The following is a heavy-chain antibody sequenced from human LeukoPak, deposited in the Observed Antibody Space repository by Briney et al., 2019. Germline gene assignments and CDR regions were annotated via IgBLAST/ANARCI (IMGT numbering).Heavy chain of an antibody. CDR1: GFTFSGYW. CDR3: ARGTVSDAVWFDP. D-gene: IGHD4-17*01. CDR2: IKQDGSEK. J-gene: IGHJ5*02. V-gene: IGHV3-7*01. Sequence: GGSLRLSCAASGFTFSGYWMSWVRQAPGKGLEWVANIKQDGSEKYYVDSVKGRFTISRDNAKNSLYLQMNSLRAEDTAVYYCARGTVSDAVWFDPWGQGTLVTVSS.